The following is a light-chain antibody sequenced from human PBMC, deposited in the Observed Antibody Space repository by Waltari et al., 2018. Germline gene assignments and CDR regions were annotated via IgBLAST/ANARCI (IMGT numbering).Light chain of an antibody. J-gene: IGKJ2*01. CDR2: AAS. V-gene: IGKV1-39*01. CDR1: QNIKTY. Sequence: DIQVTQSPSSLSAAIGDRVTISCRTSQNIKTYLNWYLQKPGKAPKLLIYAASTLLSGVPTRFSGSGSGTDFTLTISSVQVEDVATYFCQQSYSTPLHTTGQGTKIEIK. CDR3: QQSYSTPLHT.